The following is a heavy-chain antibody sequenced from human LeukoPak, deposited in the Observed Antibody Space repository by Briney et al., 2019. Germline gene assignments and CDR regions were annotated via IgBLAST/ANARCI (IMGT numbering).Heavy chain of an antibody. CDR2: ISYDGSNK. V-gene: IGHV3-30-3*01. Sequence: PGRSLRLSCAASGFTFSSYAMHWVRQAPGKGLEWVAVISYDGSNKYYADSVKGRFTISRDNSKNTLYLQMNSLRAEDTAVYYCARDLASSSWYVLSPPAYWGQGTLVTVSS. J-gene: IGHJ4*02. CDR3: ARDLASSSWYVLSPPAY. D-gene: IGHD6-13*01. CDR1: GFTFSSYA.